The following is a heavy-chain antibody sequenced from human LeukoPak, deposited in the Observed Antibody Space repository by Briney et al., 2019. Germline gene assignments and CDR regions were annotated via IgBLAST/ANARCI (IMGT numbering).Heavy chain of an antibody. CDR3: AKHLSTSSRYYFDS. CDR1: GFTFSTYA. Sequence: GGSLRLSCAASGFTFSTYAMSWVRQAPGKGREWVSTIIGSGESTYYADALKGRFTISRDNSKNTLYLQVNRLRAEDTGFYYCAKHLSTSSRYYFDSWGQGTLVTVSS. V-gene: IGHV3-23*01. CDR2: IIGSGEST. J-gene: IGHJ4*02. D-gene: IGHD6-13*01.